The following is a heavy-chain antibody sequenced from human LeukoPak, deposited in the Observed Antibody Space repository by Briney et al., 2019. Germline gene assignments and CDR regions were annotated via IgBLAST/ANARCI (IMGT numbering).Heavy chain of an antibody. CDR2: IYYSGIT. CDR1: SGSINNYY. J-gene: IGHJ4*02. V-gene: IGHV4-59*08. CDR3: ARQKMFDS. Sequence: SETLSLTCTVSSGSINNYYWNWIRQPPGKGLEWIGYIYYSGITDYNPSLKNRVTISIDTSKKQFSLKLRSVTAADTAIYYCARQKMFDSWGQGTLVTVSS.